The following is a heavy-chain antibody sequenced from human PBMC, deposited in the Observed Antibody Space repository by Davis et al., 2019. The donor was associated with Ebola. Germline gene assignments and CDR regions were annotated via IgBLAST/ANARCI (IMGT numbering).Heavy chain of an antibody. Sequence: GESLKISCAASGFTFRSYSMNWVRQAPGKGLEWVSYISSSGSTIYYADSVKGRFTISRDNAKNSLYLQMNSLRAEDTAVYYCARDRDDILTGYFDYWGQGTLVTVSS. CDR1: GFTFRSYS. CDR3: ARDRDDILTGYFDY. V-gene: IGHV3-48*04. CDR2: ISSSGSTI. J-gene: IGHJ4*02. D-gene: IGHD3-9*01.